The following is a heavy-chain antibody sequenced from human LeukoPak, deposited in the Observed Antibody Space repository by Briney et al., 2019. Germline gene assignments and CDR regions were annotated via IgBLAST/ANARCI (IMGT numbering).Heavy chain of an antibody. J-gene: IGHJ3*02. V-gene: IGHV4-59*08. CDR1: GGSISSYY. D-gene: IGHD5-18*01. CDR3: ARPRLDTAMGDDFDI. Sequence: SETLSLTCTVSGGSISSYYWSWIRQPPGKGLEWIGYIYYIGRTNYNPSLRSRVIISLGTSKKNFSLKLSSVTAADTAVYYCARPRLDTAMGDDFDIWGQGTMVTVSS. CDR2: IYYIGRT.